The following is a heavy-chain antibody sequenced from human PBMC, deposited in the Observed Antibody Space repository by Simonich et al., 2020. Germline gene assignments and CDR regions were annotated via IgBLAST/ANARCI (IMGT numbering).Heavy chain of an antibody. V-gene: IGHV1-2*02. CDR2: INPNSGGT. J-gene: IGHJ4*02. D-gene: IGHD3-3*01. CDR1: GYTFTGYY. CDR3: ARYYGDLPFDY. Sequence: QVQLVQSGAEVKKPGASVKVSCKASGYTFTGYYMHWGRQAPGQGLEWMGGINPNSGGTNFAKKLQGRVTMTRDTSISTAYRELSRMRSDDTAVYYCARYYGDLPFDYWGQGTLFTVSS.